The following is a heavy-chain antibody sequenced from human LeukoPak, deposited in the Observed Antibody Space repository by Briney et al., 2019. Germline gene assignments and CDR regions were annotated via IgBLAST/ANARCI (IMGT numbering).Heavy chain of an antibody. CDR1: GFTFSSYS. D-gene: IGHD6-19*01. Sequence: GGSLRLSCAASGFTFSSYSMNWVRQAPGKGLEWVSYISSSSSTIYYADSVKGRFTISRDNAKNSLYLQMNSLRAEGTAVYYCASRIAVAGTSGWGQGTLVTVSS. V-gene: IGHV3-48*01. CDR2: ISSSSSTI. CDR3: ASRIAVAGTSG. J-gene: IGHJ4*02.